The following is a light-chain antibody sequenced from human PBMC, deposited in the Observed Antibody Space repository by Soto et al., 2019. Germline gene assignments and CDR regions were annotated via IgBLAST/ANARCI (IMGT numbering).Light chain of an antibody. J-gene: IGLJ3*02. V-gene: IGLV2-14*03. Sequence: QSALTQPASVSGSPGQSITISCTGSSNDVGAFNYVSWYRHSPGEAPKVLIRGVSIRPSGVSIRFSGSKSGNTASLTISRLQAEDEAHYYCSSYTTAYTQVFGGGTQLTVL. CDR1: SNDVGAFNY. CDR2: GVS. CDR3: SSYTTAYTQV.